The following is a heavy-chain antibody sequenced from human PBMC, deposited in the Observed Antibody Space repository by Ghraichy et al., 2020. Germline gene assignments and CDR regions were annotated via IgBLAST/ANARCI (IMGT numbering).Heavy chain of an antibody. CDR3: ARHRCWQQLVGNWFDP. V-gene: IGHV4-39*01. CDR2: INYTGST. D-gene: IGHD6-13*01. CDR1: GVSISTTNYY. Sequence: SETLSLTCTVSGVSISTTNYYWGWIRQAPGKGLEWIATINYTGSTYYSPSLRSRVTISVDTSKNQFSLRVTSVTAADTAVYYCARHRCWQQLVGNWFDPWGQGPLVTVSS. J-gene: IGHJ5*02.